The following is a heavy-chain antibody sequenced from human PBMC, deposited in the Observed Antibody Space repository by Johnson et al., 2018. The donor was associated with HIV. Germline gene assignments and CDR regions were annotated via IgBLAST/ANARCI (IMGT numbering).Heavy chain of an antibody. CDR2: ISYDGSNK. V-gene: IGHV3-30*18. J-gene: IGHJ3*02. CDR3: AKGRVFIAVHKVVGAFDI. CDR1: GFIFSDHY. Sequence: QMQLVESGGGLVQPGGSLRLSCVASGFIFSDHYMDWVRQAPGKGLEWVAVISYDGSNKYYADSVKGRFTISRDNSKNTLYLQMNSLRAEDTAVYYCAKGRVFIAVHKVVGAFDIWGQGTMVTVSS. D-gene: IGHD6-19*01.